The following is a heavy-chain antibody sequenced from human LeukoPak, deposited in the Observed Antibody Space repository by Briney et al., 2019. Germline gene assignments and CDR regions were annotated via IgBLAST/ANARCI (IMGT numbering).Heavy chain of an antibody. D-gene: IGHD2-8*01. CDR1: GFTFSSYS. CDR3: ARDVLYYDYFDY. Sequence: GGSLRLSCAASGFTFSSYSMNWVRQAPGKGLEWVSYISSSSTIYYADSVKGRFTISRDNAKNSLYLQMNSLRAEDTAVYYCARDVLYYDYFDYWGQGTLVTVSS. V-gene: IGHV3-48*01. J-gene: IGHJ4*02. CDR2: ISSSSTI.